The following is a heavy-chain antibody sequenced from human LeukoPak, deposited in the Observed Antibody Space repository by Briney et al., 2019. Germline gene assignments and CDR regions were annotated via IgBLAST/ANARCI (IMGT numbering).Heavy chain of an antibody. Sequence: GGSLRLSCAASGFTFSSYGMHWVRQAPGKGLEWVAFIRYDGSNKYYADSVKGRFTISRDNSKNTLYLQMNSLRAEDTAVYYCAKDLLAAAGSPHYFDYWGQGTLVTVSS. CDR3: AKDLLAAAGSPHYFDY. D-gene: IGHD6-13*01. CDR2: IRYDGSNK. CDR1: GFTFSSYG. J-gene: IGHJ4*02. V-gene: IGHV3-30*02.